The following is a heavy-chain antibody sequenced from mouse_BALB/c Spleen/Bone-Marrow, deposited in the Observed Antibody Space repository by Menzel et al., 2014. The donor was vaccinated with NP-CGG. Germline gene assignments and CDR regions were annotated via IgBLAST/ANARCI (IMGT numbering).Heavy chain of an antibody. V-gene: IGHV1-20*02. CDR2: INPYNGDT. CDR3: AREGGYYYGSSPYFDV. CDR1: GYSFTGYF. Sequence: VQLQQPGPELVKPGASVKISCKASGYSFTGYFMNWVMQSHGKSLEWIGRINPYNGDTFYNQKFKGKATLTVDKSSSTAHMELRSLASEDSAVYYCAREGGYYYGSSPYFDVWGAGTTVTVSP. D-gene: IGHD1-1*01. J-gene: IGHJ1*01.